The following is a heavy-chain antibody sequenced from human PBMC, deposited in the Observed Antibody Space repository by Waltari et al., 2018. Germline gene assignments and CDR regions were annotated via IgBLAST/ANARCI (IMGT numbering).Heavy chain of an antibody. CDR3: ARSMAAAGTRSYGMDV. CDR1: GYTFTSYA. CDR2: INAGNGNT. D-gene: IGHD6-13*01. Sequence: QVQLVQSGAEVKKPGASVKVSCKASGYTFTSYAMHWVRQATGQRLEGMGWINAGNGNTKYSQKCHVRVTITRDTSASTAYMELSSLRSEDPPVYYCARSMAAAGTRSYGMDVWGQVTTVTVSS. J-gene: IGHJ6*02. V-gene: IGHV1-3*01.